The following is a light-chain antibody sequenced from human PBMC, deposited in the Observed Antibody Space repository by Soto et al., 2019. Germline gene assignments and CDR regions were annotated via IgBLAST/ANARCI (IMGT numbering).Light chain of an antibody. Sequence: EIVLTQSPGTLSLSPGERATLSCRASQSVSSRYFAWYQQKPGQAPRLLIYGTSFRATGIPDRFSGSGSGTDFSLTISRLEPEDSAVYYCQQYGTSPLTFGGGTKVEIK. J-gene: IGKJ4*01. CDR1: QSVSSRY. CDR2: GTS. CDR3: QQYGTSPLT. V-gene: IGKV3-20*01.